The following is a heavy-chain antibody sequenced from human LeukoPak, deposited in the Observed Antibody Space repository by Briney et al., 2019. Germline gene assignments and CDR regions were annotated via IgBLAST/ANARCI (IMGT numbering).Heavy chain of an antibody. V-gene: IGHV3-30-3*01. CDR1: GFTFSGYA. D-gene: IGHD6-13*01. Sequence: GRSLRLSCAASGFTFSGYAVHWVRQAPGKGLEWVALISFDGSNKFYADSVKGRFTISRDNSKNTLYLQTDSVRPEDTAVYHCARESPESSSWYFDYWGQGTLVTVSS. CDR2: ISFDGSNK. J-gene: IGHJ4*02. CDR3: ARESPESSSWYFDY.